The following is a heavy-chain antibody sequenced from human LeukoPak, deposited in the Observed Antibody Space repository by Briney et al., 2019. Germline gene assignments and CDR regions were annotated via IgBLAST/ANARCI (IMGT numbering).Heavy chain of an antibody. J-gene: IGHJ6*03. CDR3: ARDVGSSWRYYYYYMDV. CDR2: INPSGGST. CDR1: GYTFTSYY. D-gene: IGHD6-13*01. Sequence: ASVKVSCKASGYTFTSYYMHWVRQAPGQGLEWMGIINPSGGSTSYAQKFQGRVTMTRDMSTSTVYMELSSLRSGDTAVYYCARDVGSSWRYYYYYMDVWGKGTTVTVSS. V-gene: IGHV1-46*01.